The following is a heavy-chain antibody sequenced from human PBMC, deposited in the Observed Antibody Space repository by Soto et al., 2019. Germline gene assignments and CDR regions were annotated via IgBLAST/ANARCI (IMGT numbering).Heavy chain of an antibody. D-gene: IGHD3-22*01. CDR3: ARGQKYDSSGYYSAGYFDY. CDR2: ISYDGSNK. Sequence: PGGSLRLSCAASGFTFSSYAMHWVRQAPGKGLEWVAVISYDGSNKYYADSVKGRFTISRDNSKNTLYLQMNSLRAEDTAVYYCARGQKYDSSGYYSAGYFDYWGQGTLVTVSS. CDR1: GFTFSSYA. J-gene: IGHJ4*02. V-gene: IGHV3-30-3*01.